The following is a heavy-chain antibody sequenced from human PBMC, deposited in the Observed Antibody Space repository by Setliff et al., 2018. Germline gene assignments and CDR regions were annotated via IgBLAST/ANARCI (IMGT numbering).Heavy chain of an antibody. Sequence: ASVKVSCKAFGYDFTYYSLHWVRQAPGERLEWMGWINAANGNTKYSEEFQGRVFITRDTSASTAYMELSSLRSQDMAVYYCARGRCSGEACYGKGPYYLDFWGQGTLVTVSS. CDR1: GYDFTYYS. V-gene: IGHV1-3*03. J-gene: IGHJ4*02. CDR2: INAANGNT. D-gene: IGHD2-15*01. CDR3: ARGRCSGEACYGKGPYYLDF.